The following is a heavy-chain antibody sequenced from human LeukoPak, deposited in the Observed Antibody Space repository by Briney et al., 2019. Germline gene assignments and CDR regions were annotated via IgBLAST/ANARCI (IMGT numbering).Heavy chain of an antibody. Sequence: PSETLPLTCTVSGGSISSSSYYWGWIRHPPGKGLEWIGSIYYSGSTYYNPSLKSRVTISVDTSKNQFSLKLSSVTAADTAVYYCATFPTLRLGELSLHRRIPYWGQGTLVTVSS. V-gene: IGHV4-39*01. CDR2: IYYSGST. J-gene: IGHJ4*02. CDR1: GGSISSSSYY. D-gene: IGHD3-16*02. CDR3: ATFPTLRLGELSLHRRIPY.